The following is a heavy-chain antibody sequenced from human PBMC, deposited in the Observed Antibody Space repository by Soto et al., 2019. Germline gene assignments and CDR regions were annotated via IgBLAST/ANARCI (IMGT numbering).Heavy chain of an antibody. D-gene: IGHD6-19*01. CDR3: ARRLQWQLRPLDS. Sequence: QEHLMESGGGLVKPGGSLRLSCAGSGFIFSDYYITWIRRAPGKGLEWVSYINTLSSAIYYADSVKGRFTISRDNAKNSVYLQMNSLRAEDTAVYYCARRLQWQLRPLDSWGRGTLVTVSS. V-gene: IGHV3-11*01. CDR1: GFIFSDYY. CDR2: INTLSSAI. J-gene: IGHJ4*02.